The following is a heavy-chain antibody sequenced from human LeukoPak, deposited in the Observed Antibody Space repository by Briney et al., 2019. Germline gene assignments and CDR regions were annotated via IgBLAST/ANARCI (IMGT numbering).Heavy chain of an antibody. Sequence: SVKVSCKSSGGIFTRYALSWVRQAPGQGLEWMGGIIPVFNARNYAQKFQGRLTITVDESASTAYMELSSLRSEDTAVYYCTRGGPVAGTHKYFQHWGQGTLVTVSS. CDR1: GGIFTRYA. J-gene: IGHJ1*01. V-gene: IGHV1-69*13. CDR2: IIPVFNAR. D-gene: IGHD6-19*01. CDR3: TRGGPVAGTHKYFQH.